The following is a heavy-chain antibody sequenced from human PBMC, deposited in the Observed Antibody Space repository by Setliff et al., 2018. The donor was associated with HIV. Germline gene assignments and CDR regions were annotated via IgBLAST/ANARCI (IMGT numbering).Heavy chain of an antibody. CDR2: MNPNSGNT. Sequence: ASVKVSCKASGYTFSSYDINWVRQATGQGLEWMGWMNPNSGNTGYAQKFQGRVTMTRDTSISTAYMELNNLKFEDTAVYYCARARRDSYDRGRRNHYYLDVWGKGTTVTVSS. CDR1: GYTFSSYD. CDR3: ARARRDSYDRGRRNHYYLDV. J-gene: IGHJ6*03. D-gene: IGHD3-22*01. V-gene: IGHV1-8*02.